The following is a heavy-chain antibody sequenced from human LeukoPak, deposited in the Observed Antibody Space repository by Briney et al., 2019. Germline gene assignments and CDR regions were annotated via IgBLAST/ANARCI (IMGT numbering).Heavy chain of an antibody. J-gene: IGHJ4*02. D-gene: IGHD3-10*01. CDR3: ARGAYGSGNY. Sequence: WVRQAPGKGLEWIGSIYHSGSTYYNPSLKSRVTISVDTSKNQFSLKLSSVTAADTAVYYCARGAYGSGNYWGQGTLVTVSS. CDR2: IYHSGST. V-gene: IGHV4-38-2*02.